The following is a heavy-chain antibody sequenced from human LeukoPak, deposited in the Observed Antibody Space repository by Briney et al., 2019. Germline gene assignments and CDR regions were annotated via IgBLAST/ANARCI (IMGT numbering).Heavy chain of an antibody. CDR3: ARGFSANYYDY. V-gene: IGHV1-18*01. J-gene: IGHJ4*02. CDR2: ISGYNGHT. CDR1: GYTFTSYA. Sequence: ASVKVSCKTSGYTFTSYAISLVRQAPGQGLEWMGWISGYNGHTYSAQKFQGRLTMTTDTSTSTADMELRGLTSDDTAVFYCARGFSANYYDYWGQGTLDTVSS. D-gene: IGHD1-26*01.